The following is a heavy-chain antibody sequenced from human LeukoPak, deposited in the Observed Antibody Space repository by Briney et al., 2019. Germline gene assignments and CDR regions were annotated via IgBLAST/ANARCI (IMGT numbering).Heavy chain of an antibody. CDR3: VRHWLLDY. CDR1: ACIFGDHA. D-gene: IGHD1-1*01. V-gene: IGHV3-30*04. Sequence: SGEFLRLSCATSACIFGDHAMYWVRKAPCKGLECLAVISRDGSSKDYADSVRGRFTISRDNSQNTVSLQMNSLRVEDTAVYYCVRHWLLDYWGQGTLVTVSS. CDR2: ISRDGSSK. J-gene: IGHJ4*02.